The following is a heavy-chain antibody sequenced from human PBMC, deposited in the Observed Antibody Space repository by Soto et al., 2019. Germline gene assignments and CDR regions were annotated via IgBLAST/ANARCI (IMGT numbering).Heavy chain of an antibody. CDR3: ARDLRLQLLHDAFDI. Sequence: QVQLVESGGGLVKPGGSLRLSCAASGFTFSDYYMSWIRQAPGKGLEWVSYISSSSSYTNYADSVKGRFTISRDNAKNSLYLQMNSLRAEDTAVYYCARDLRLQLLHDAFDIWGQGTMVTVSS. CDR1: GFTFSDYY. CDR2: ISSSSSYT. D-gene: IGHD2-2*01. J-gene: IGHJ3*02. V-gene: IGHV3-11*05.